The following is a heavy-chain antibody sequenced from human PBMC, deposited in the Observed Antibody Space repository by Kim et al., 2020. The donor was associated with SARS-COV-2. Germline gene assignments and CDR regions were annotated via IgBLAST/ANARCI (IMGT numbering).Heavy chain of an antibody. D-gene: IGHD1-26*01. Sequence: GGSLRLSCAASGFSLNDHYMSWIRQAPGKGLEWVSYISSSSSYTNYADSVKGRFTISRDNTKYSLYLQMNSLRADDTALYYCARSYSGTYAHFDYWGQG. J-gene: IGHJ4*02. CDR1: GFSLNDHY. CDR3: ARSYSGTYAHFDY. V-gene: IGHV3-11*03. CDR2: ISSSSSYT.